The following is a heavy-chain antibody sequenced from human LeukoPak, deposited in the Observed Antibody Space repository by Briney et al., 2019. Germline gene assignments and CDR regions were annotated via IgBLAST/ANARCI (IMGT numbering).Heavy chain of an antibody. V-gene: IGHV3-48*03. Sequence: GGSLRLSCAASGFTFSSYEMNWVRQAPGKGLEWVSYISSSSSYIYYADSVKGRFTISRDNAKNSLYLQMNSLRAEDTAVYYCARARIPYGSGSQDAFDIWGQGTMVTVSS. CDR3: ARARIPYGSGSQDAFDI. CDR2: ISSSSSYI. CDR1: GFTFSSYE. J-gene: IGHJ3*02. D-gene: IGHD3-10*01.